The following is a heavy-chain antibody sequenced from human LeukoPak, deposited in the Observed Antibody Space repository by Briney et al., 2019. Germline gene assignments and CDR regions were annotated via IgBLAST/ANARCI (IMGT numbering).Heavy chain of an antibody. V-gene: IGHV1-18*01. Sequence: ASVKVSCKASGYTFTSYGISWVRQAPGQGLEWMGWISAYNGNTNYAQKLQGRVTMTTDTSTSTAYMELRSLRSEDTAVYYCARAHTYYYDSSGYYTDYWGQGTLVTVSS. CDR2: ISAYNGNT. D-gene: IGHD3-22*01. CDR1: GYTFTSYG. J-gene: IGHJ4*02. CDR3: ARAHTYYYDSSGYYTDY.